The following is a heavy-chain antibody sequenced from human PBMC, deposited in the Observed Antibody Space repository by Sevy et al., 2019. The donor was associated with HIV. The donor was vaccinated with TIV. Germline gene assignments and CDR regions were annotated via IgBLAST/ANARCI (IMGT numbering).Heavy chain of an antibody. J-gene: IGHJ4*02. CDR1: GLSFSSHV. Sequence: GGSLRLSCAASGLSFSSHVMTWVRQAPGKGLEWVSGIGGSGSSIFYAESVKGRFTISRDISKSSLYLEMKSLRAEDPAIYYCAGHSPPLYGSGTYYNAYLDNWGQGTLVTVSS. D-gene: IGHD3-10*01. V-gene: IGHV3-23*01. CDR3: AGHSPPLYGSGTYYNAYLDN. CDR2: IGGSGSSI.